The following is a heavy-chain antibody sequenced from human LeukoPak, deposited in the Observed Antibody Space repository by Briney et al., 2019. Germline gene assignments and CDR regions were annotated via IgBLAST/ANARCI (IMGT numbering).Heavy chain of an antibody. Sequence: GGSLRLSCAASGFTFSSYAMTWVRQAPGKGLEWVSAISGSGGSTQYADSVKGRFTISRDNSKNTLYLQMNSLRAEDTAVYYCARNKYSGSYYGDYWGQGTLVTVSS. V-gene: IGHV3-23*01. CDR3: ARNKYSGSYYGDY. J-gene: IGHJ4*02. D-gene: IGHD1-26*01. CDR1: GFTFSSYA. CDR2: ISGSGGST.